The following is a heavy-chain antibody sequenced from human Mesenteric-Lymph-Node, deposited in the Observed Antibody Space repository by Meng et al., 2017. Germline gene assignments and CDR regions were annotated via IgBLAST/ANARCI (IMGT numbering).Heavy chain of an antibody. CDR3: ASLMTTYSY. CDR2: IFHTGST. V-gene: IGHV4-4*02. Sequence: LPEPGPSLGRPSGTLSLTCVWSGGPTRSTNWWLWVRQPPGKGLELLGEIFHTGSTSYSPSLKSRLIMSVDTSKNQLPLNLTSVTAADTAVYYCASLMTTYSYWGQGTLVTVSS. D-gene: IGHD4-11*01. J-gene: IGHJ4*02. CDR1: GGPTRSTNW.